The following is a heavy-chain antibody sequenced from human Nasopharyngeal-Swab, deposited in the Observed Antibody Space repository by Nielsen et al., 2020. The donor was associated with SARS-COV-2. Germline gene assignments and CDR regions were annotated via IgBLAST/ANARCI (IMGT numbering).Heavy chain of an antibody. D-gene: IGHD3-3*01. CDR3: ASASYYDFWSGYGGLDY. Sequence: SETLSLTCTVSGGSISSYYWSWIRQPPGKGLEWIGYIYYSGSTNYNPSLKSRVTISVDTSKNQFSLKLSSVTAADTAVYYCASASYYDFWSGYGGLDYWGQGTLVTVSS. CDR2: IYYSGST. J-gene: IGHJ4*02. CDR1: GGSISSYY. V-gene: IGHV4-59*12.